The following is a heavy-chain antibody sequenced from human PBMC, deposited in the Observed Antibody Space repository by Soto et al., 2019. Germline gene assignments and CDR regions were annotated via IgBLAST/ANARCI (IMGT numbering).Heavy chain of an antibody. V-gene: IGHV3-23*01. CDR2: ISVSGGWR. CDR1: GFTLKNYV. J-gene: IGHJ4*02. D-gene: IGHD6-13*01. CDR3: AKCTAERRCHGLHMDY. Sequence: EVQLLESGGGLVQPGRYLRLSCAASGFTLKNYVINWFRQAPGKGLEWVSLISVSGGWRIYADSFKGRLTISGDSSKDTVYLQLNSVTVGDTGVYYCAKCTAERRCHGLHMDYWGQGAMVTVSS.